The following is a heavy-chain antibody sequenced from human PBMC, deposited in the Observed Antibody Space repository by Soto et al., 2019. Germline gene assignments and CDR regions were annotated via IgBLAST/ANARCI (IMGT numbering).Heavy chain of an antibody. J-gene: IGHJ4*02. CDR3: ARDQAPYSNGWYY. CDR2: INTKNGNT. V-gene: IGHV1-18*01. D-gene: IGHD6-19*01. CDR1: GYTFTSYG. Sequence: QIYLVQSGAEVKKPGASVKVSCKASGYTFTSYGIIWVRQAPGQGLEWMGWINTKNGNTHYAQKLQGRVTMTTDTSTTTAYMELRSLRTDDTAVYCGARDQAPYSNGWYYWGQGTLVTVSS.